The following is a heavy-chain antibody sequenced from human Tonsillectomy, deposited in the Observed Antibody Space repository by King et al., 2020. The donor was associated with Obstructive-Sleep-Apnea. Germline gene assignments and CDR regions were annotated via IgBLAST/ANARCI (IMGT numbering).Heavy chain of an antibody. V-gene: IGHV3-73*01. Sequence: VQLVESGGGLVQPGGSLKLSCAASGFTFSGSGIHWVRQASGKGLEWVGRIRSKDNYATAYAASVRGRFTISRNDSMNTAYLQMNSLKNDDTPVYYCTRRSNTGTAVSGMDVWGQGTTVTVSS. CDR3: TRRSNTGTAVSGMDV. CDR2: IRSKDNYAT. J-gene: IGHJ6*02. CDR1: GFTFSGSG. D-gene: IGHD4-23*01.